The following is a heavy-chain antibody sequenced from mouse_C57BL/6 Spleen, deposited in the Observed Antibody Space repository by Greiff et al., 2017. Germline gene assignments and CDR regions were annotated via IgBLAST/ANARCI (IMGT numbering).Heavy chain of an antibody. CDR2: ISDGGSYT. J-gene: IGHJ2*01. D-gene: IGHD1-1*01. Sequence: EVMLVESGGGLVKPGGSLKLSCAASGFTFSSYAMSWVRQTPEKRLEWVATISDGGSYTYYPDNVKGRFTISRDNAKNNLYLQMSHLKSEDTAMDYCAREASYGSSYDYWGQGTTLTVSS. CDR3: AREASYGSSYDY. V-gene: IGHV5-4*01. CDR1: GFTFSSYA.